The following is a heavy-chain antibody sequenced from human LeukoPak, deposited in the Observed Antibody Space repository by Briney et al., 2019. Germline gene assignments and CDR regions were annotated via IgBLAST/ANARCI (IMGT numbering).Heavy chain of an antibody. CDR1: GFTFSSYW. Sequence: GGSLRLSCAASGFTFSSYWMHWVRQAPGKGLVWVSRINSDGSTINYADSVKGRFTISRDNAKDTLYLQMNSLRAEDTAVYYCARDFGGSRDYWGQGTLVTVSS. CDR3: ARDFGGSRDY. J-gene: IGHJ4*02. D-gene: IGHD3-10*01. CDR2: INSDGSTI. V-gene: IGHV3-74*01.